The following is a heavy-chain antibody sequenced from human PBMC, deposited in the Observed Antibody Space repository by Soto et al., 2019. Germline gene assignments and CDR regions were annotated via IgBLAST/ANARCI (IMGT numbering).Heavy chain of an antibody. CDR1: GDSLKRGFYH. J-gene: IGHJ5*02. D-gene: IGHD2-8*01. V-gene: IGHV4-31*11. CDR3: ARGTVYYCPNDKCGLFFDH. Sequence: QVQLQESGSGLLKPSQTLSLACGVSGDSLKRGFYHWSWIRQTPGKGLQLIGYIDTNGDTHYDLSLRNRLNMSIVTTESRFSLKFTSDTAADTAVYYCARGTVYYCPNDKCGLFFDHRGQGALVTVSS. CDR2: IDTNGDT.